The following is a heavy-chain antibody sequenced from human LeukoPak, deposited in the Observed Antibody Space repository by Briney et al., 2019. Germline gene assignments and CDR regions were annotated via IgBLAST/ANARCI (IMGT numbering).Heavy chain of an antibody. V-gene: IGHV4-59*11. CDR3: ARVYSSPEYTLDY. CDR2: IYYSGST. Sequence: SETLSLTCTVSGGSISSHYWSWIPQPPGEGLERIGYIYYSGSTNYNPSLQSRVTISVDTSKNQFSLKLSSVTAADTAVYYCARVYSSPEYTLDYWGQGTLVTVSS. CDR1: GGSISSHY. J-gene: IGHJ4*02. D-gene: IGHD5-18*01.